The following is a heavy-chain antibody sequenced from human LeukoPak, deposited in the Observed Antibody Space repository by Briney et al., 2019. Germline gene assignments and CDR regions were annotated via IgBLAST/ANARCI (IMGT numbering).Heavy chain of an antibody. CDR3: ARDGEGAVAFDY. Sequence: ASVNVSCKASGNTLTGYYMHWVRQAPGQGLEWMGWIHPNSGGTNYAQKFQGRVTMTRDTSISTAYMELSRLRSDDTAVYYCARDGEGAVAFDYWGQGTLVTVSS. D-gene: IGHD6-19*01. V-gene: IGHV1-2*02. CDR2: IHPNSGGT. CDR1: GNTLTGYY. J-gene: IGHJ4*02.